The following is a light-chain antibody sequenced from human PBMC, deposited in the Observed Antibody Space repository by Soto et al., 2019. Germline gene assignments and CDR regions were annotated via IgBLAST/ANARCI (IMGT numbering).Light chain of an antibody. V-gene: IGKV1-39*01. CDR2: AAS. J-gene: IGKJ4*01. Sequence: DIQMTQPPSSLSASVGDRVTITCRASQSISSYLNWYQQKPGKAPKLLIYAASSLQSGVPSRFSGSGSGTDFTLTISSLQPEDFATYYGQQSYSTPPVTFGGGTKVEIK. CDR1: QSISSY. CDR3: QQSYSTPPVT.